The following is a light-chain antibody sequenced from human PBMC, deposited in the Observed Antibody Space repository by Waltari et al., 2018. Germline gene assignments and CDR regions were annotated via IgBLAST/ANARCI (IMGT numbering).Light chain of an antibody. CDR3: QQYDNLRR. J-gene: IGKJ4*01. CDR2: DAS. Sequence: IHTPPSPPSLSASVGARVTITCQASQDISNYLNWYQQKPGKAPKLLIYDASNLETGVPSRFSGSGSGTDFTFTISSLQPEDIATYYCQQYDNLRRFGGGTKVEIK. V-gene: IGKV1-33*01. CDR1: QDISNY.